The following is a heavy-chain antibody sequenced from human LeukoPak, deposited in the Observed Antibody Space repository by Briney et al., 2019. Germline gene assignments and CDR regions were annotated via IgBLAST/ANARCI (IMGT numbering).Heavy chain of an antibody. D-gene: IGHD2-15*01. J-gene: IGHJ5*02. CDR3: ARDRGVAATRGHWFDP. V-gene: IGHV4-39*07. Sequence: SETLSLTCTVSGGSISSSSYYWGWIRQPPGRGLEWIGSIYYSGSTYYNPSLKSRVTISVDTSKNQFSLKLSSVTAADTAVYYCARDRGVAATRGHWFDPWGQGTLVTVSS. CDR1: GGSISSSSYY. CDR2: IYYSGST.